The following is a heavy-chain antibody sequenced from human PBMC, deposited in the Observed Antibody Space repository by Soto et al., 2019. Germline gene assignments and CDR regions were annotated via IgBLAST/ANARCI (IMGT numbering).Heavy chain of an antibody. Sequence: GGSLRLSCAASGFTFSSYWMSWVRQAPGKGLEWVANIKQDGSEKYYVDSVKGRFTISRDNAKNSLYLQMNSLRAEDTAVYYCARAQPEYSSSWYNWFDPWGQGTLVTVSS. CDR1: GFTFSSYW. D-gene: IGHD6-13*01. CDR2: IKQDGSEK. CDR3: ARAQPEYSSSWYNWFDP. J-gene: IGHJ5*02. V-gene: IGHV3-7*01.